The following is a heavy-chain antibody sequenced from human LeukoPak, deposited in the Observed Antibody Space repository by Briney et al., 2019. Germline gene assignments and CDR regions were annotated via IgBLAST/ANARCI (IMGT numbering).Heavy chain of an antibody. CDR2: ISGSGGST. CDR3: AKDHRASIVGATPYFDY. CDR1: GFTFSSYA. J-gene: IGHJ4*02. Sequence: GASLRLSCAASGFTFSSYAMGWVRQAPGKGLEWVSAISGSGGSTYYADSVKGRFAISRDNSKNTLYLQMNSLRAEDTAVYYCAKDHRASIVGATPYFDYWGQGTLVTVSS. V-gene: IGHV3-23*01. D-gene: IGHD1-26*01.